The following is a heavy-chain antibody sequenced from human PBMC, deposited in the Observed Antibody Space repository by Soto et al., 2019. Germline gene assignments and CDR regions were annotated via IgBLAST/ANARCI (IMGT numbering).Heavy chain of an antibody. Sequence: EVHLVESGGGLVKPGGSLRLSCAASGFTLRDFTMNWVRQAPGKGLEWVSSISSSGTFKYYADSLGGRFTISRDNAKNSLYLQLNSLRGEDTAIYYCARDDLYDSTGYDSWGQGTLVTV. CDR3: ARDDLYDSTGYDS. D-gene: IGHD3-22*01. CDR1: GFTLRDFT. CDR2: ISSSGTFK. V-gene: IGHV3-21*01. J-gene: IGHJ5*02.